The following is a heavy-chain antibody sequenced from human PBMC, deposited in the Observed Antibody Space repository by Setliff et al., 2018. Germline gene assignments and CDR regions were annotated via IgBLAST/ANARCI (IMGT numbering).Heavy chain of an antibody. D-gene: IGHD2-15*01. CDR2: SRYAENYQ. CDR3: ARTCSGSGCYAGLES. J-gene: IGHJ4*02. CDR1: GFTVSSNY. V-gene: IGHV3-30-3*01. Sequence: GESLKISCAASGFTVSSNYMSWVRQAPGKGLEWVAVSRYAENYQYYADSVKGRFTISRDNSKNTVYLQMNSLRAADTAVYYCARTCSGSGCYAGLESWGQGTPVTVSS.